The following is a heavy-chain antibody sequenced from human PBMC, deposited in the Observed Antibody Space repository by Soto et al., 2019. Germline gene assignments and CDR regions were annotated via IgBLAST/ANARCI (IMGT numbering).Heavy chain of an antibody. CDR3: AREKGYISGPKNFDY. CDR2: IYDGGSS. J-gene: IGHJ4*02. CDR1: GASISSGDYF. Sequence: SETLSLTCTVSGASISSGDYFWSWIRQSPGKGLQWIGYIYDGGSSYYNPSLKSRVTMSVDTSKNQFSLKLSSVTAADTAVYYCAREKGYISGPKNFDYWGQGTLVTVSS. V-gene: IGHV4-30-4*01. D-gene: IGHD5-12*01.